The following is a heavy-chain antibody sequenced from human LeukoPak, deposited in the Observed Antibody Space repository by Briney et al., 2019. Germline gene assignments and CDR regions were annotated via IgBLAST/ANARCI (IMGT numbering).Heavy chain of an antibody. Sequence: GASVKVSCKASGYSFTSYDINWVRQAPGQGLEWMGWISAYNGNTNYAQKLQGRVTMTTDTSTSTAYMELRSLRSDDTAVYYCAREQPSTAMVTGDAFDIWGQGTMVTVSS. CDR1: GYSFTSYD. CDR2: ISAYNGNT. V-gene: IGHV1-18*01. CDR3: AREQPSTAMVTGDAFDI. J-gene: IGHJ3*02. D-gene: IGHD5-18*01.